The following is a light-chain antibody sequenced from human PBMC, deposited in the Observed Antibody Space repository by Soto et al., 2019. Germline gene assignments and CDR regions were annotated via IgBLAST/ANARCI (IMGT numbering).Light chain of an antibody. CDR3: LQDSNYPLT. CDR1: QGIGND. J-gene: IGKJ4*01. CDR2: AAS. Sequence: AIQMTQSPSSLSASVGDRVNITCRASQGIGNDLGWYQQKPGNAPKLLIYAASNLPSGVPSRFSGSGSGTDFTLTISGLQPDDFATYYCLQDSNYPLTFGGGTKVEVK. V-gene: IGKV1-6*01.